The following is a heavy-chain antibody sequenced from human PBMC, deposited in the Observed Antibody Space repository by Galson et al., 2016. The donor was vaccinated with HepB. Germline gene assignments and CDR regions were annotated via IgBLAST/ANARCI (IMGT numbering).Heavy chain of an antibody. CDR1: GYTFTSYG. D-gene: IGHD4-17*01. V-gene: IGHV1-18*04. Sequence: SVKVSCKASGYTFTSYGISWVRQAPGQGLEWMGWISAYNGNTNFAQKIQGRVTMTTDTSTSTAYMELRSLRSDDTAVDYCARDWAVTSDSFDIWGQGTMVTVSS. CDR3: ARDWAVTSDSFDI. J-gene: IGHJ3*02. CDR2: ISAYNGNT.